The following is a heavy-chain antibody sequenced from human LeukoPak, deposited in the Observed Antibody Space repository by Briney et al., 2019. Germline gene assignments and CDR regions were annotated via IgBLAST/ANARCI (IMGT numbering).Heavy chain of an antibody. CDR1: GFTFSSYG. Sequence: GGSLRLSCAASGFTFSSYGMHWVRQAPGKGLEWVSSISSSSSYIYYADSVKGRFTISRDNAKNSLYLQMNSLRAEDTAVYYCARDITSSSGRPIDYWGQGTLVTVSS. CDR2: ISSSSSYI. V-gene: IGHV3-21*01. D-gene: IGHD6-19*01. J-gene: IGHJ4*02. CDR3: ARDITSSSGRPIDY.